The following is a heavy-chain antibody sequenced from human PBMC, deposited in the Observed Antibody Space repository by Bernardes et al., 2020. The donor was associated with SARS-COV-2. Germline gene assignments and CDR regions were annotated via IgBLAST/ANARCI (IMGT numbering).Heavy chain of an antibody. V-gene: IGHV3-48*01. CDR1: GFIFTTYS. CDR3: ARGWRENSFDY. D-gene: IGHD2-15*01. J-gene: IGHJ4*02. Sequence: GGSLRLSCVGSGFIFTTYSMSWVRQAPGKGLAWLLFISSGGDTIHDADSVRGRFTVSRDDAKNSVYLQMNSLRAEDTAVYYCARGWRENSFDYWGQGALVNVSS. CDR2: ISSGGDTI.